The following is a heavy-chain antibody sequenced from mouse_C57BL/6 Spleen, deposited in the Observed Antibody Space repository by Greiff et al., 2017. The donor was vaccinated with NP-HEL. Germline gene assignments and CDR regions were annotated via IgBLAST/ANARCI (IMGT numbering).Heavy chain of an antibody. CDR1: GYSITSDY. D-gene: IGHD1-1*01. CDR3: AKLGTSYGSSSYWYFDV. J-gene: IGHJ1*03. CDR2: ISYSGST. V-gene: IGHV3-8*01. Sequence: DVHLVESGPGLAKPSQTLSLTCSVTGYSITSDYWNWLRKFPGNKLEYMGYISYSGSTYYNPSLKSRISITRDTSKNQYYLQLNSVTTEDTATYYCAKLGTSYGSSSYWYFDVWGTGTTVTVSS.